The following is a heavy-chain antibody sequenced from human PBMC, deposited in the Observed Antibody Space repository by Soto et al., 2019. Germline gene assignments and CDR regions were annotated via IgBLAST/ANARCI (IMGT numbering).Heavy chain of an antibody. CDR2: ISYDGNIK. CDR3: VKLRRPGELGPTSGNFDY. CDR1: GFSFSSYA. D-gene: IGHD1-26*01. V-gene: IGHV3-30*18. Sequence: QVQLVESGGGVVQPGRSLRLSCAASGFSFSSYAMHWVRRAPGKGLEWVASISYDGNIKWYADSVKDRFTFSRDNSKKTVYLQMNNLRRDDTAMYYCVKLRRPGELGPTSGNFDYWGQGTLVTVSS. J-gene: IGHJ4*02.